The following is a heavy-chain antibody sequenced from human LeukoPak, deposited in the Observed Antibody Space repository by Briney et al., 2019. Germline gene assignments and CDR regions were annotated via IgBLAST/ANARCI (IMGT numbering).Heavy chain of an antibody. CDR1: GYTFTGYY. CDR2: INPNSGGT. CDR3: ARDDYSGGSCYKRDYYYYMDV. Sequence: ASVKVSCKASGYTFTGYYLNWVRQAPGQGLEWMGWINPNSGGTNYAQKFQGRVTMTRDTSISTAYMELSRLRSDDTAVYYCARDDYSGGSCYKRDYYYYMDVWGKGTTVTVSS. J-gene: IGHJ6*03. D-gene: IGHD2-15*01. V-gene: IGHV1-2*02.